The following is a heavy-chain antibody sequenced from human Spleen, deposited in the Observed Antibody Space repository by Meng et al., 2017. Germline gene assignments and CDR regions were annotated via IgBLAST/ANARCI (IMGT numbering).Heavy chain of an antibody. J-gene: IGHJ4*02. CDR3: ATDRGGAPFDY. D-gene: IGHD2-15*01. Sequence: VQLLESGGGLVQPGGSLRLSCAASGFTFRNYGMHWVRQAPDKGLEWVAVIWSNGNTKDYADSVKGRFTISRDNSKNTLYLQMDSLRVEDTAVYYCATDRGGAPFDYWGQGTLVTVSS. CDR1: GFTFRNYG. CDR2: IWSNGNTK. V-gene: IGHV3-33*08.